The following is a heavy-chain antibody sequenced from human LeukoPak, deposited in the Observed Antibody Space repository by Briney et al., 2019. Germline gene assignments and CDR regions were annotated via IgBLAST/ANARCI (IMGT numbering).Heavy chain of an antibody. D-gene: IGHD7-27*01. CDR1: GGFISNYL. Sequence: SQSLSLTCSVSGGFISNYLWTWIRQLPRKVLEWVGSIYSSGSTYYNPSLKTRVTISVDTSKNRFTLKLSTVTAADTAVYYCARRPTGDPKFDYWGQGTLVTVSS. V-gene: IGHV4-59*08. CDR3: ARRPTGDPKFDY. J-gene: IGHJ4*02. CDR2: IYSSGST.